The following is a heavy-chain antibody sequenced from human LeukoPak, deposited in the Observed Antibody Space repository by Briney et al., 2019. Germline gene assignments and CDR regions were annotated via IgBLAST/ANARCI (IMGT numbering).Heavy chain of an antibody. D-gene: IGHD6-13*01. V-gene: IGHV1-46*01. CDR3: ASLDGTLDAFDI. CDR2: INPICGST. J-gene: IGHJ3*02. CDR1: GYTFSSYY. Sequence: GASVKVSCKASGYTFSSYYMHWVRQAPGQGLEWMGIINPICGSTSYAQKFQGRVTITRDTSTSTVYMELSSLRSEDTAVYYCASLDGTLDAFDIWGQGTMVTVSS.